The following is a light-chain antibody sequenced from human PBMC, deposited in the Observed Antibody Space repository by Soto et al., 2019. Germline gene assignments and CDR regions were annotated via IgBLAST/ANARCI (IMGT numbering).Light chain of an antibody. Sequence: QSVLTQPASVSGSPGQSITISCTGTSSDIGGYKYVSWYQQHPGKAPKLMIYDVSNRPSGVSNRFSGSKSGNTATLTISGLLGEDEAEYYCSSYTGGSTYVFGTGT. CDR3: SSYTGGSTYV. CDR1: SSDIGGYKY. CDR2: DVS. V-gene: IGLV2-14*01. J-gene: IGLJ1*01.